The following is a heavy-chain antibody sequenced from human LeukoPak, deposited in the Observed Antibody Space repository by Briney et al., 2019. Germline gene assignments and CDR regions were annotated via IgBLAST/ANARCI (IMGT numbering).Heavy chain of an antibody. Sequence: HRASVKVSCKASGYTFTSYAMHWVRQAPGQRLEWMGWINAGNGNTKYSQKFQGRVTITRDTSASTAYMELSSLRSEDTAVYYCARVPAVGATYYYGMGVWGQGTTVTVSS. J-gene: IGHJ6*02. CDR2: INAGNGNT. V-gene: IGHV1-3*01. CDR3: ARVPAVGATYYYGMGV. CDR1: GYTFTSYA. D-gene: IGHD1-26*01.